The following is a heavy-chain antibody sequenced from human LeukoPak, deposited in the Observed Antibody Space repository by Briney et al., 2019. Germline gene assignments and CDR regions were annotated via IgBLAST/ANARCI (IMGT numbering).Heavy chain of an antibody. V-gene: IGHV1-8*01. CDR2: MNPNSGNT. D-gene: IGHD6-6*01. CDR3: ARIGSRIAARPYWFDP. Sequence: ASVKVSCKASGYTFTSYDINWVRQATGQGLEWMGWMNPNSGNTGYAQKFQGRVTMTRNTSISTAYMELRSLRSEDTAVYYCARIGSRIAARPYWFDPWGQGTLVSVSS. CDR1: GYTFTSYD. J-gene: IGHJ5*02.